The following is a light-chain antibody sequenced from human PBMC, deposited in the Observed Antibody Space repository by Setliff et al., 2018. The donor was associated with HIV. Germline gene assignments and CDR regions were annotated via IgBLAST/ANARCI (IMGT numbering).Light chain of an antibody. CDR3: SSYAGNNLYV. Sequence: QSALAQPPSASGSPGQSVTISCTGTSSDIGDYNYVSWFQHRPGNAPKLIIYEVTKRPSGAPNRFSGSKSGNTASLTVSWLQTEDEADYYCSSYAGNNLYVFGTGTKVTVL. CDR1: SSDIGDYNY. V-gene: IGLV2-8*01. J-gene: IGLJ1*01. CDR2: EVT.